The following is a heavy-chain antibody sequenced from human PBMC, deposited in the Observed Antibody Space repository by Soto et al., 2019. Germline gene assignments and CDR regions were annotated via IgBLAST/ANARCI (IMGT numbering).Heavy chain of an antibody. CDR1: GYTFTGYY. CDR3: AREGGYSYGRIYYGMDV. J-gene: IGHJ6*02. V-gene: IGHV1-2*04. D-gene: IGHD5-18*01. Sequence: ASVKVSCKASGYTFTGYYMHWVRQAPGQGLEWMGWINPNSGGTNYAQKFQGWVTMTRDTSISTAYMELSRLRSDDTAVYYCAREGGYSYGRIYYGMDVWGQGTTVTVSS. CDR2: INPNSGGT.